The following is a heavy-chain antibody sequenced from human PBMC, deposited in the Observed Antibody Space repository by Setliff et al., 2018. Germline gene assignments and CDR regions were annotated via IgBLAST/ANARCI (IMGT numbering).Heavy chain of an antibody. J-gene: IGHJ5*02. CDR1: GDSISGGDYY. V-gene: IGHV4-61*02. CDR2: VYNSGTT. Sequence: PSETLSLTCTVSGDSISGGDYYWTWIRQPAGKRLEWIGRVYNSGTTYNAFFASRVTMSIDTSKNQFSLNLNSVTAADTALYYCAKESLAINTRWFGPWGQGILVTVSS. CDR3: AKESLAINTRWFGP. D-gene: IGHD3-3*02.